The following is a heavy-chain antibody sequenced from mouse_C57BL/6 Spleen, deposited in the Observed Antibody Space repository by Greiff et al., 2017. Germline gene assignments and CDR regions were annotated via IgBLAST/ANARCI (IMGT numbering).Heavy chain of an antibody. J-gene: IGHJ3*01. CDR1: GYTFTSYW. CDR3: ARGIYGYDGAWFAY. Sequence: QVQLQQPGAELVMPGASVKLSCKASGYTFTSYWMHWVKQRPGQGLEWIGEIDPSDSYTNYNQKFKGKSTLTVDKSSRPAYLQRSSLTSEDSAVYYCARGIYGYDGAWFAYWGQGTLVTVSA. V-gene: IGHV1-69*01. D-gene: IGHD2-2*01. CDR2: IDPSDSYT.